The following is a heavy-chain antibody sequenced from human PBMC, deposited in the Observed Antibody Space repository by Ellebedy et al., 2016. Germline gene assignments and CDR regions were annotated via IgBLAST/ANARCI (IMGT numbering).Heavy chain of an antibody. CDR3: ARDEVFGELQYSFDY. CDR1: GFTFSRYS. CDR2: ISYDGGKK. D-gene: IGHD3-10*01. Sequence: GGSLRLSXAASGFTFSRYSMHWIRQAPGKGLEWVAFISYDGGKKNYADSVKGRFTISRDNSKNTLHVQMNSLRVEDTAMYYCARDEVFGELQYSFDYWGQGTLVTVSS. V-gene: IGHV3-30-3*01. J-gene: IGHJ4*02.